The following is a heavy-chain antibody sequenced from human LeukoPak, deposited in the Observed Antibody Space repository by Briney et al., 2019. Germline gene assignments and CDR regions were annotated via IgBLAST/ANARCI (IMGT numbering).Heavy chain of an antibody. Sequence: GGSLRLSCAASGFTFDDYGMSWVRQAPGKGLEWVANIKKDGSEKYYVDSVEGRFTISRDNAKTSLYLQMNSLRAEDTAVYYCARSIAVTGWVVSYSFDYWGQGTLVTVSS. J-gene: IGHJ4*02. D-gene: IGHD6-19*01. CDR2: IKKDGSEK. V-gene: IGHV3-7*01. CDR1: GFTFDDYG. CDR3: ARSIAVTGWVVSYSFDY.